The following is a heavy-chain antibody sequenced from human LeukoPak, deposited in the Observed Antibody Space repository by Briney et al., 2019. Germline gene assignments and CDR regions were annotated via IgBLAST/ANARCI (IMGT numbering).Heavy chain of an antibody. Sequence: ASVKVSCKASGYTFTSYGISWVRQAPGQRLEWMGWISAYNGNTNYAQKLQGRVTMTTDTSTSTAYMELRSLRSDDTAVYYCARDRDYYGSGSYTIDYWGQGTLVTVSS. V-gene: IGHV1-18*01. CDR3: ARDRDYYGSGSYTIDY. D-gene: IGHD3-10*01. J-gene: IGHJ4*02. CDR1: GYTFTSYG. CDR2: ISAYNGNT.